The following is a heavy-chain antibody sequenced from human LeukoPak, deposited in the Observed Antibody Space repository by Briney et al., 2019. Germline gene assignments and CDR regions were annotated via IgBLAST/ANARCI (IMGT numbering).Heavy chain of an antibody. J-gene: IGHJ4*02. V-gene: IGHV3-21*01. CDR2: ISSSSSYI. CDR3: ARDTSGSYTDATSLDY. CDR1: GFTFSSYS. D-gene: IGHD1-26*01. Sequence: GGSLRLSCAASGFTFSSYSMNWVRQAPGKGLEWVSSISSSSSYIYYADSVKGRFTISRDNAKNSLYLQMNSLRAEDTAVYYCARDTSGSYTDATSLDYWGQGTLVTVSS.